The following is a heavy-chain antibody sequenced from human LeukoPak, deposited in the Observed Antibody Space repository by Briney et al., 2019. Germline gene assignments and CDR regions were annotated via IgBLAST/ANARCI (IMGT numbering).Heavy chain of an antibody. V-gene: IGHV4-34*01. CDR3: ARGISYMITFGGVIAPYYFDY. CDR1: GGSFSGYY. D-gene: IGHD3-16*02. J-gene: IGHJ4*02. Sequence: PSETLSLTCAAYGGSFSGYYWSWIRQPPGKGLEWIGGINHSGSTNYNPSLKSRVTISVDTSKNQFSLKLSSVTAADTAVYYCARGISYMITFGGVIAPYYFDYWGQGTLVTVSS. CDR2: INHSGST.